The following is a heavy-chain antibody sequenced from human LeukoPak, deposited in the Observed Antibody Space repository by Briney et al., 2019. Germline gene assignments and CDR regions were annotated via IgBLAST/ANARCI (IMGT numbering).Heavy chain of an antibody. Sequence: PGGSLGLSCAASGFTFSSYSMNWVRQAPGKGLEWVSSISSSSSYIYYADSVKGRFTISRDNAKNSLYLQMNSLRAEDTAVYYCARDTRSTIFGVVIPPYYFDYWGQGTLVTVSS. D-gene: IGHD3-3*01. CDR3: ARDTRSTIFGVVIPPYYFDY. J-gene: IGHJ4*02. CDR1: GFTFSSYS. CDR2: ISSSSSYI. V-gene: IGHV3-21*01.